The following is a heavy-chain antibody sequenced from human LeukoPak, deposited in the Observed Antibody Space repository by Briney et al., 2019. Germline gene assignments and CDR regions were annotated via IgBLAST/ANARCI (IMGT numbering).Heavy chain of an antibody. D-gene: IGHD3-3*01. J-gene: IGHJ4*02. CDR1: GFTFSSYW. CDR3: ARDFLEWLPYS. V-gene: IGHV3-74*01. Sequence: SGGSPRLSCAASGFTFSSYWMHWVRQAPGKGLVWVSRINTDGSSTSYADSVKGRFTISRDNAKNTLYLQMNSLRAEDTAVYYCARDFLEWLPYSWGQGTLVTVSS. CDR2: INTDGSST.